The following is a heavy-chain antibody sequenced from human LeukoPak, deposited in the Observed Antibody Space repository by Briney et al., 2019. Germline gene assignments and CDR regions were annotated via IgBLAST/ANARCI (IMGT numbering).Heavy chain of an antibody. CDR2: INQDESRK. Sequence: GGSLRLSCAASGFTLSRFWMSWVRQAPGKGLEWVASINQDESRKHYSDSVRGRFTISRDNTRNSLFLHMDSLSVDDTAIYYCAKLIRDVTIYDFWGRGALVTVSS. J-gene: IGHJ2*01. D-gene: IGHD3/OR15-3a*01. CDR3: AKLIRDVTIYDF. CDR1: GFTLSRFW. V-gene: IGHV3-7*01.